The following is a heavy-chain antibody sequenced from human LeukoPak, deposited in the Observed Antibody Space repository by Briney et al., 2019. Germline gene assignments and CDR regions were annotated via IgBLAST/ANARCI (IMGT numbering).Heavy chain of an antibody. D-gene: IGHD6-13*01. V-gene: IGHV4-34*01. CDR2: IIHSGNT. CDR1: GGSFRGYY. CDR3: ARGGPPGSSSWYNY. Sequence: PSETLSLTCAVYGGSFRGYYWSWIRQPPGKGLEWIGEIIHSGNTNYNPSLKSRVTVSLDTSKNQFSLKLSSVTAADTAVYYCARGGPPGSSSWYNYWGQGTLVTVSS. J-gene: IGHJ4*02.